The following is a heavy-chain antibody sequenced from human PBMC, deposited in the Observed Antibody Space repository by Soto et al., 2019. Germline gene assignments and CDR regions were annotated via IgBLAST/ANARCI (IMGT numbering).Heavy chain of an antibody. CDR3: ARDQSTGDWFDA. J-gene: IGHJ5*02. D-gene: IGHD2-2*01. Sequence: EVQLVQSGGGLVQPGGSLRLSCGASGFAFSNYWMHWVRQVPGQGLVWVSRINGDGSDIKYADSVKGRFTISRDNTENTVYLQMNSLRAEDTAVYYCARDQSTGDWFDAWGQGTLVTVSS. CDR2: INGDGSDI. V-gene: IGHV3-74*03. CDR1: GFAFSNYW.